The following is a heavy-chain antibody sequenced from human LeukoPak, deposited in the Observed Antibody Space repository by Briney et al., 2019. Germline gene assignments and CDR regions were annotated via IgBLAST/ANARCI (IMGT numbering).Heavy chain of an antibody. V-gene: IGHV3-53*01. J-gene: IGHJ4*02. Sequence: GGSLRLSCAASGFTISSNYMSWVRQAPGKGLEWVSVIYSGGSTYYSDSVKGRFTISRDNSKNTLYLQMNSLRAEDTAVYYCARDESFYGSGRYYWGQGTLVTVSS. CDR3: ARDESFYGSGRYY. CDR1: GFTISSNY. D-gene: IGHD3-10*01. CDR2: IYSGGST.